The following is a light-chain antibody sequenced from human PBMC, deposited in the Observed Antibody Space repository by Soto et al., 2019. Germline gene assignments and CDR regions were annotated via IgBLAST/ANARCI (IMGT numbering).Light chain of an antibody. CDR1: HDISTF. CDR3: QQLYTLPFT. V-gene: IGKV1-9*01. CDR2: EAS. Sequence: DIQLTQSPSLLSASIGDRVTITCRASHDISTFLAWYQQKPGKAPKLLIYEASTWQSGVPSRFSGSGSGTDFPLTISGLLPEDFAAYHCQQLYTLPFTFGQGTRL. J-gene: IGKJ5*01.